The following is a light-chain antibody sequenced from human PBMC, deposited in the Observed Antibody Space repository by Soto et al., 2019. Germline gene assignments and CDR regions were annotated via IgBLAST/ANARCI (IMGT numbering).Light chain of an antibody. Sequence: QSALTQPASVSGSPGQPSTISCTGTSSDAGGYNYVSWYQQHPGKAPKLMIYDVSNRPSGVSNRFSGSKSGNTASLTISGLQAEDEADYYCSSYTSSSTLYVFGTGTKVTVL. CDR1: SSDAGGYNY. CDR3: SSYTSSSTLYV. V-gene: IGLV2-14*01. CDR2: DVS. J-gene: IGLJ1*01.